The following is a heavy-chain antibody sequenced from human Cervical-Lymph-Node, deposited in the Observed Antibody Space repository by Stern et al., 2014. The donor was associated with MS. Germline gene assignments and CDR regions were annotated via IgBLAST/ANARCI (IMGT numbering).Heavy chain of an antibody. CDR3: ARSSPMALRCGMDV. Sequence: VQLVESGGGVVQPGRSLRLSCAASGFVFSGFGMHWVRQAPGKGLEWVGVISYDGTNTNYGESVKGRATISRGNSKNTVYRQMNRLRAEDSAVYYCARSSPMALRCGMDVWGRGTTVIVSS. J-gene: IGHJ6*02. D-gene: IGHD3-16*01. CDR1: GFVFSGFG. CDR2: ISYDGTNT. V-gene: IGHV3-33*01.